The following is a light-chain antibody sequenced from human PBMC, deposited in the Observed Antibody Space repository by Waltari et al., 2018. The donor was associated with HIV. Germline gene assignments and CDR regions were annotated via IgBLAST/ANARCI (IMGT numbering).Light chain of an antibody. V-gene: IGLV1-44*01. CDR2: SHN. Sequence: QSVLTQPPSTSGTPGQRVTISCSGSRSNIGSNTVNWYQQLPRTAPKLLIYSHNQRPSGVPDRFSGSKSGTSASLAISGLQSEDEADYYCAAWDDSLNGYVFGTGTKVTVL. CDR1: RSNIGSNT. J-gene: IGLJ1*01. CDR3: AAWDDSLNGYV.